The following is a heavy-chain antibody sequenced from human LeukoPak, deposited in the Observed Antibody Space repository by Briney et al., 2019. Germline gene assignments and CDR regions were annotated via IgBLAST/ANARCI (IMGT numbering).Heavy chain of an antibody. V-gene: IGHV4-30-2*01. J-gene: IGHJ4*02. CDR3: ARESRAGGGKVYFDY. Sequence: PSQTLSLTCTVSGGSISSGGCYWSWIRQPPGKGLEWIGYIYHSGSTYYNPSLKSRVTISVDRSKNQFSLKLSSVTAADTAVYYCARESRAGGGKVYFDYWGQGTLVTVSS. CDR2: IYHSGST. D-gene: IGHD4-23*01. CDR1: GGSISSGGCY.